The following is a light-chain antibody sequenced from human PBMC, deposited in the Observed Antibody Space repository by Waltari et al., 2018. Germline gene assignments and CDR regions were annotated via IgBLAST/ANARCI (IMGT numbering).Light chain of an antibody. CDR3: QQYYSTPFT. V-gene: IGKV4-1*01. J-gene: IGKJ3*01. CDR2: WAS. CDR1: QSVLYSSNNKNY. Sequence: DIVMTQSPDSLAVSLCERATIHCKSSQSVLYSSNNKNYLAWYQQKPGPPPKMLIYWASTRESGVPDRFSGSGSGTDFTLTISSLQAEDVAVYYCQQYYSTPFTFGPGTKVDIK.